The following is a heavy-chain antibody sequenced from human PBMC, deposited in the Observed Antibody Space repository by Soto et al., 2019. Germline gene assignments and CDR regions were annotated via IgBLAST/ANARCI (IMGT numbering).Heavy chain of an antibody. V-gene: IGHV4-34*02. J-gene: IGHJ4*02. CDR2: INHGGST. CDR1: GGSLSDYS. D-gene: IGHD5-12*01. Sequence: QVQLRQWGAGLLKPSETLSLRCAVYGGSLSDYSWSWIRQSPEKGLEWIGEINHGGSTKYNPSLKSRGTKSVDTSKNQVSLVLTSATAADTAVYRCARGGGNSGYFFDYWGRGTLVTVSS. CDR3: ARGGGNSGYFFDY.